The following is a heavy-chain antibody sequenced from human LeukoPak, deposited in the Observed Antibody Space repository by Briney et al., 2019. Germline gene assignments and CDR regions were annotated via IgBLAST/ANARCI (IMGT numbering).Heavy chain of an antibody. J-gene: IGHJ6*03. Sequence: PSETLSLTCTVSGGSISSSSYYWDWIRQPPGKGLEWIGSIYYGGSTYYNPSLDSRVTISVDTSKNQFSLKLSSVTAADTAVYYCARHYYYYYMDVWGKGTTVTISS. CDR3: ARHYYYYYMDV. CDR1: GGSISSSSYY. CDR2: IYYGGST. V-gene: IGHV4-39*01.